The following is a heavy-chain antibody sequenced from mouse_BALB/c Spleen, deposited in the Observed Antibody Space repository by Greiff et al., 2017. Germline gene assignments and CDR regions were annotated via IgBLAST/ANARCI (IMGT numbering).Heavy chain of an antibody. D-gene: IGHD4-1*02. CDR3: ARSNWYYFDY. CDR1: GFTFSSFG. V-gene: IGHV5-17*02. J-gene: IGHJ2*01. Sequence: EVQRVESGGGLVQPGGSRKLSCAASGFTFSSFGMHWVRQAPEKGLEWVAYISGGSSTIYYADTVKGRFTISRDNPKNTLFLQMTSLRSEDTAMYYCARSNWYYFDYWGQGTTLTVSS. CDR2: ISGGSSTI.